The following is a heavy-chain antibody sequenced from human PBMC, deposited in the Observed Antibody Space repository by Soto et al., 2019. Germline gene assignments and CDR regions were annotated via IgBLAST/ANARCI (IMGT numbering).Heavy chain of an antibody. CDR2: IYYSGST. D-gene: IGHD3-9*01. J-gene: IGHJ4*02. Sequence: PSETLSLTCTVSGGSTSSGDYYWSWIRQPPGKGLEWIGYIYYSGSTYYNPSLKSRVTISVDTSKNQFSLKLSSVTAADTAVYYCARGGNPNDWARYYFDYWGQGTLVTVSS. CDR1: GGSTSSGDYY. CDR3: ARGGNPNDWARYYFDY. V-gene: IGHV4-30-4*01.